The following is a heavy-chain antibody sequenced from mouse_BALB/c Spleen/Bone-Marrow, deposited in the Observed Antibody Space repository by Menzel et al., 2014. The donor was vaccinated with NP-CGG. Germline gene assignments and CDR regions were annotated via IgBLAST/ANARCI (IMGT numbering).Heavy chain of an antibody. Sequence: DVKLQESGGGLVQPGGSLKLSCAASGFDFSRYWMSWVRQAPGKGLEWIGEINPDSSTINYTPSLKDKFIISRDNAKNTLFLQMSKVRSEDTALYYCARLNYYGNLFVWGAGTTGTVSS. CDR3: ARLNYYGNLFV. CDR2: INPDSSTI. J-gene: IGHJ1*01. V-gene: IGHV4-1*02. CDR1: GFDFSRYW. D-gene: IGHD1-1*01.